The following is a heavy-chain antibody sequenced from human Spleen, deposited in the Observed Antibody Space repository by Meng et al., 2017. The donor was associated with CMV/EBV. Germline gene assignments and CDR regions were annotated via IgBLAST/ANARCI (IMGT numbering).Heavy chain of an antibody. D-gene: IGHD3-22*01. J-gene: IGHJ4*02. Sequence: SGASFPSYGVSWVRQAPGQGLHWMGTFIPILNVAEYAREFQGRVSITADKSTSTTYMELSSLRSADTAVYYCARSPSILVAHSEIDGWGQGTLVTVSS. CDR2: FIPILNVA. CDR1: GASFPSYG. V-gene: IGHV1-69*04. CDR3: ARSPSILVAHSEIDG.